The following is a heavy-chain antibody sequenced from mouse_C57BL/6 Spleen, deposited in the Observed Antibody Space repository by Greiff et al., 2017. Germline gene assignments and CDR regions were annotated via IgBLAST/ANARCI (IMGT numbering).Heavy chain of an antibody. CDR3: ARTPAYYSNYWYFDV. CDR2: IYPRDGST. D-gene: IGHD2-5*01. V-gene: IGHV1-78*01. J-gene: IGHJ1*03. CDR1: GYTFTDHT. Sequence: VQLQQSDAELVKPGASVKISCKVSGYTFTDHTIHWMKQRPEQGLAWIGYIYPRDGSTKYNEKFKGKATLTADKSSSTAYMQLNSLTSEDSAVYFCARTPAYYSNYWYFDVWGTGTTVSV.